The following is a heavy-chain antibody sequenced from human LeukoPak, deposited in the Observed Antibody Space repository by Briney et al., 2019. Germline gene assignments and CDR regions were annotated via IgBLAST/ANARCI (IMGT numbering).Heavy chain of an antibody. V-gene: IGHV4-61*02. Sequence: SQTLSLTCTVSGGSISSGSYYWSWIRQPAGKGLEWIGRIYTSGSTNYNPSLKSRVTISVDTSKNQFSLKLGSVTAADTAVYYCTNIYVYSSGQKGYYFDYWGQGTLVTVSS. D-gene: IGHD6-19*01. CDR1: GGSISSGSYY. J-gene: IGHJ4*02. CDR2: IYTSGST. CDR3: TNIYVYSSGQKGYYFDY.